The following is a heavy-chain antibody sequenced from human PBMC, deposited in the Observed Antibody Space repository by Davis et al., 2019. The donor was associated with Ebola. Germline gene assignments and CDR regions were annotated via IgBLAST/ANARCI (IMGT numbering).Heavy chain of an antibody. D-gene: IGHD3-22*01. CDR1: AYNFEDYW. J-gene: IGHJ4*02. CDR2: IYPGDSET. V-gene: IGHV5-51*01. CDR3: ARVLFNYHSSGPLGY. Sequence: GESLKISCQGSAYNFEDYWIAWVRQVPGKGLEWMGIIYPGDSETRYNPSFQGQVTISADKSKITAYLQYSRLKASDTGLYYCARVLFNYHSSGPLGYWGQGTLVTVSS.